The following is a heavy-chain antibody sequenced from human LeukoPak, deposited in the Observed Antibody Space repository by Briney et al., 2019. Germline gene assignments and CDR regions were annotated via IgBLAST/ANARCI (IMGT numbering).Heavy chain of an antibody. CDR3: ARQEGGLVGPY. V-gene: IGHV4-4*07. Sequence: PSETLSLTCTVSGGSISSYFWTWIRQPAGKGLEWIGRIYTGGTTNYNPSLKSRVTMSVDTSKNQFSLKLNSVTAADTAVYYCARQEGGLVGPYWGQGTLVTVSS. CDR1: GGSISSYF. J-gene: IGHJ4*02. CDR2: IYTGGTT. D-gene: IGHD1-26*01.